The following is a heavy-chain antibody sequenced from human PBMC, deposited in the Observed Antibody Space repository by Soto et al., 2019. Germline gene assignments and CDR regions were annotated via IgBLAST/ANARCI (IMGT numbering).Heavy chain of an antibody. Sequence: GGSLRLSCAASGFTFSSYSMNWVRQAPGKGLEWVSSISSSSNYIYYADSVKGRFTISRDNAKNSLYLQMNSLRAEDTAVYYCARAGTVTTYFYYGMDVWGQGTTVTVSS. CDR1: GFTFSSYS. CDR2: ISSSSNYI. V-gene: IGHV3-21*01. CDR3: ARAGTVTTYFYYGMDV. J-gene: IGHJ6*02. D-gene: IGHD4-17*01.